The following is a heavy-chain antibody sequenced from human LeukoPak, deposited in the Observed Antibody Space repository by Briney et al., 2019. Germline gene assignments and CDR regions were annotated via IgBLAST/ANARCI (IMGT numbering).Heavy chain of an antibody. Sequence: GGSLRLSCAASGFTFSSYWMSWVRQAPGKGLEWVANIKQDGSEKYYVDSVKGRFTISRDNAKNSLYLEMNSLRAEDTAVYYCARDSDYYDSSGYDYWGQGTLVTVSS. CDR1: GFTFSSYW. D-gene: IGHD3-22*01. CDR3: ARDSDYYDSSGYDY. J-gene: IGHJ4*02. V-gene: IGHV3-7*03. CDR2: IKQDGSEK.